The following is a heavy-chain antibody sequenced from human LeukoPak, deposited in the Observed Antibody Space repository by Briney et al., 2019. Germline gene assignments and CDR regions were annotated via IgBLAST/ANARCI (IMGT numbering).Heavy chain of an antibody. CDR3: ARRSGSGWYGYYFDY. CDR1: GFTVSSNY. CDR2: IYSGGST. D-gene: IGHD6-19*01. Sequence: GGSLRLSCAASGFTVSSNYMSWVRQAPGKGLEWVSVIYSGGSTYYADSVKGRFTISRDNSKNTLYLQMNSLRAKDTAVYYCARRSGSGWYGYYFDYWGQGTLVTVSS. V-gene: IGHV3-53*01. J-gene: IGHJ4*02.